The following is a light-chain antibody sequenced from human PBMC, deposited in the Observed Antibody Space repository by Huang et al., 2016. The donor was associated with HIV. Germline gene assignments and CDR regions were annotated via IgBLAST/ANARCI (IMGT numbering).Light chain of an antibody. Sequence: DIVLTQSPLSLPVTPGEPASISCRSSQSLLHSNGYNYLDWYLQKPGQAPQLLISLGSNRASGVPDRFSGSGSGTDFTLKISRVDAEDVGVYYCMQALQTPVTFGGGTKVEIK. CDR1: QSLLHSNGYNY. CDR3: MQALQTPVT. J-gene: IGKJ4*01. V-gene: IGKV2-28*01. CDR2: LGS.